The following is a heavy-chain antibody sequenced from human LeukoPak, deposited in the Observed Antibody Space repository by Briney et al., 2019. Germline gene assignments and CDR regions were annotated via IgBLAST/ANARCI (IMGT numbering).Heavy chain of an antibody. J-gene: IGHJ6*03. D-gene: IGHD3-9*01. Sequence: TGGSLRLSCAASGFTFSSYAMHWVRQAPGKGLEYVSAISSNGGSTYYANSVKGRFTISRDNSKKTVYLQMGSLRAEDMAVYYCARVQDGGHYDILTGYYLEGYYYYMDVWGKGTTVTVSS. CDR3: ARVQDGGHYDILTGYYLEGYYYYMDV. CDR1: GFTFSSYA. V-gene: IGHV3-64*01. CDR2: ISSNGGST.